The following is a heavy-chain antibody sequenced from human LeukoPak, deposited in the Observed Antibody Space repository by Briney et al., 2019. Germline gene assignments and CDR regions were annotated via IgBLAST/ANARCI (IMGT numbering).Heavy chain of an antibody. J-gene: IGHJ6*03. Sequence: ASVKVSCKASGYTFTGYYMHWVRQAPGQGLEWMGWINPNSGGTNYAQKFQGRVTMTRDTSISTAYMELSRLRSDDTAVYYCARGHIVVVTAIRFYYYYMDVWGKGTTVTVSS. CDR3: ARGHIVVVTAIRFYYYYMDV. D-gene: IGHD2-21*02. V-gene: IGHV1-2*02. CDR1: GYTFTGYY. CDR2: INPNSGGT.